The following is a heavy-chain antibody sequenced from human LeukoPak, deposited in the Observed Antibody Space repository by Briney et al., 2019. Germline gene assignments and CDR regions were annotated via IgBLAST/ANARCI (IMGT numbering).Heavy chain of an antibody. Sequence: SGTLSLTCAVSGDSISSSNWWSWVRQPPGKGLEWIGEIYHSGSTNYNPSLKSRVTISVDKSKNQFSLKLSSVTAADTAVYYCARDGGEGNNWFDPWGQGTLVTVSS. V-gene: IGHV4-4*02. J-gene: IGHJ5*02. CDR1: GDSISSSNW. CDR2: IYHSGST. D-gene: IGHD2-21*01. CDR3: ARDGGEGNNWFDP.